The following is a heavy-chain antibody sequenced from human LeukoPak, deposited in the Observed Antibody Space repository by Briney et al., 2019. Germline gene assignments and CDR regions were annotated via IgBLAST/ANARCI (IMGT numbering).Heavy chain of an antibody. CDR3: ATGVVVITTSEYFHH. V-gene: IGHV1-69*13. CDR1: GGAFSNYA. CDR2: IIPIFGTA. J-gene: IGHJ1*01. Sequence: AAVKVSCKASGGAFSNYAISWVRQAPGQGLEWMGGIIPIFGTANYAQKFQGRVTITADESTSTAYMEVSSLRSEDTAIYYCATGVVVITTSEYFHHWGQGTLVTVSS. D-gene: IGHD3-22*01.